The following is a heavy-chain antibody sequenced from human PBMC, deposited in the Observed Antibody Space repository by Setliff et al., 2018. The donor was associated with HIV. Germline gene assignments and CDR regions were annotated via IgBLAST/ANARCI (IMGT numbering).Heavy chain of an antibody. J-gene: IGHJ6*02. Sequence: PSETLSLTCTVSGDSVSSRSYYWSWIRQPPGKGLEWIGYIYYSGSTNYNPSLKSRVTISADTSKNQFSLKLSSVIAADTAVYYCARIFGDQGYYYGMDVWGQGTTVTVSS. V-gene: IGHV4-61*01. CDR2: IYYSGST. CDR3: ARIFGDQGYYYGMDV. CDR1: GDSVSSRSYY. D-gene: IGHD3-3*01.